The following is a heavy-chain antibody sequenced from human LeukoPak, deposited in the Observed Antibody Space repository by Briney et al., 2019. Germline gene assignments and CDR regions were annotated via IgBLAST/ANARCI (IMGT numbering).Heavy chain of an antibody. D-gene: IGHD2-21*02. V-gene: IGHV4-31*03. CDR3: ARCGGDCYYSPAFDV. CDR2: IYYSGST. Sequence: SQTLSLTCTVSGGSFSSGGNYWSWIRQHPGKGLEWIGYIYYSGSTYYNPSLKSRVTISVDTSKNQFSLKLSSVTAADTAVYYCARCGGDCYYSPAFDVWGQGTMVTVSS. J-gene: IGHJ3*01. CDR1: GGSFSSGGNY.